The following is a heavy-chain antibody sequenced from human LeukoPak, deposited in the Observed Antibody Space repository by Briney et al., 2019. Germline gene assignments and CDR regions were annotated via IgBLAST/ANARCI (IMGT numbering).Heavy chain of an antibody. CDR2: ISSSDSTM. D-gene: IGHD1/OR15-1a*01. CDR1: GFTFSDYY. CDR3: ARAEHHYYYYMDV. J-gene: IGHJ6*03. V-gene: IGHV3-11*01. Sequence: PGGSLRLSCAASGFTFSDYYMSWIRQAPGKGLEWVSYISSSDSTMFYADSVKGRFTISRDNAKNSLYLQMNSLRAEDTAVYYCARAEHHYYYYMDVWGKGTTVTVSS.